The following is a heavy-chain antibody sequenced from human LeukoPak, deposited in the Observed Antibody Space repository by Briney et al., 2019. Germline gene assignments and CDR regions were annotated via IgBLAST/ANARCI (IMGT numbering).Heavy chain of an antibody. CDR3: ARIVVTPPYGMDV. Sequence: GGSLRLSCAASGFTFSTYSMNWVRQAPGKGLEWVSAINSRSSYIYYTDSVKGRFTISRDNAKNSLYLQVNSLRDEDTAVYYCARIVVTPPYGMDVWGQGTTVIVSS. J-gene: IGHJ6*02. D-gene: IGHD3-22*01. V-gene: IGHV3-21*01. CDR2: INSRSSYI. CDR1: GFTFSTYS.